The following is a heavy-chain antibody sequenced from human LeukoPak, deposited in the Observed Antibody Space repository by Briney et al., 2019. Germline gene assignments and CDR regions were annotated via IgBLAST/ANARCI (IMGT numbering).Heavy chain of an antibody. J-gene: IGHJ3*02. CDR1: GGSFSGYY. CDR2: INHRGST. Sequence: SETLSLTCAVYGGSFSGYYWSWIRQPPGKGLEWIGEINHRGSTNYNPSLKSRVTISVDTSKNQFSLKVNSVIAADTAVYYCARGDVDPYVFDIWGQGTMVTVSS. CDR3: ARGDVDPYVFDI. D-gene: IGHD3-10*02. V-gene: IGHV4-34*01.